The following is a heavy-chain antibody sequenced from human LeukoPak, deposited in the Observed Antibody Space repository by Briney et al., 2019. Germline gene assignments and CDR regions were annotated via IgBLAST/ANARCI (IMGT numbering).Heavy chain of an antibody. V-gene: IGHV4-61*01. CDR2: IYYSGST. J-gene: IGHJ4*02. CDR3: ARCGSYYYGSGSYSRSLFDY. D-gene: IGHD3-10*01. Sequence: SETLSLTCTVSGGSVSSGSYYWSWIRQPPGKGLEWIGYIYYSGSTNYNPSLKSRVTISVDTSKNQFSLKLSSVTAADTAVYYCARCGSYYYGSGSYSRSLFDYWGQGTLVTVSS. CDR1: GGSVSSGSYY.